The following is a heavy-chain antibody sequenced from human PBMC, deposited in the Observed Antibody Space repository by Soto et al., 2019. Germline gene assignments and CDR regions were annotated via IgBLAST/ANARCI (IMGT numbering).Heavy chain of an antibody. Sequence: SVKVSCKASGGTLDSYVISWLRQAPGQGLEWMGGIMPIFGTPNYAQKFRGRVTISADESTSTAYLELSSLTSDDTAVYYCARVHSSGIFYFVDPWGQGTLVTVSS. J-gene: IGHJ5*02. CDR1: GGTLDSYV. V-gene: IGHV1-69*13. CDR2: IMPIFGTP. D-gene: IGHD3-10*01. CDR3: ARVHSSGIFYFVDP.